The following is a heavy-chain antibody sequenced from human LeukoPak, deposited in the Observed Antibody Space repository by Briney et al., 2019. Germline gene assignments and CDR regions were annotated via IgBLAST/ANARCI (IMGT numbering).Heavy chain of an antibody. D-gene: IGHD2-15*01. V-gene: IGHV3-66*01. CDR2: IYSGGST. J-gene: IGHJ6*02. Sequence: PGGSLRLSCAASGFTVSSNYMSWVRQAPGKGLEWVSVIYSGGSTYYADSVKGRFTISRDNSKNTLYLQMNSLRAEDTAVYYCAREAGDLYCSGGSCYSSDLSYGMDVWGQGTTVTVSS. CDR3: AREAGDLYCSGGSCYSSDLSYGMDV. CDR1: GFTVSSNY.